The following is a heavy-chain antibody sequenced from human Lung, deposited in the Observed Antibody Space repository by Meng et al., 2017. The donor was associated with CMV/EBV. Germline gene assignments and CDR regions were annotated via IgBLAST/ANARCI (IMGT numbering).Heavy chain of an antibody. CDR3: ARGKRDFWSGFIPDWFDP. CDR1: ITYE. V-gene: IGHV1-8*02. D-gene: IGHD3-3*01. CDR2: MKPSSGNT. J-gene: IGHJ5*02. Sequence: ITYEINWVRQATGQGLEWMGWMKPSSGNTGYAQKFQDRVSITRDTSISTFYMELSSLRSEDTAVYYCARGKRDFWSGFIPDWFDPWGQGTLVTVSS.